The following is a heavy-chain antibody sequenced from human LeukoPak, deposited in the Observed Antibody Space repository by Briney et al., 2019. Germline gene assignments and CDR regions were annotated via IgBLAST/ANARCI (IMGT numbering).Heavy chain of an antibody. Sequence: PGGSLRLSCAASGFTFSSYAMSWVRQAPGKGLEWVSAISGSGGSTHYADSVKGRFTISRDNSKNTLYLQMNSLRAEDTAVYYCAKDRSDILTGLDYWGQGTLVTVSS. J-gene: IGHJ4*02. V-gene: IGHV3-23*01. CDR1: GFTFSSYA. CDR3: AKDRSDILTGLDY. D-gene: IGHD3-9*01. CDR2: ISGSGGST.